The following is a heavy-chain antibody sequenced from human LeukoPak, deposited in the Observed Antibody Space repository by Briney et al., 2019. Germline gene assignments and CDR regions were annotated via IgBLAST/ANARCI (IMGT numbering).Heavy chain of an antibody. V-gene: IGHV4-59*08. CDR3: ARIGGNDY. J-gene: IGHJ4*02. D-gene: IGHD4-23*01. CDR1: GGSISTYY. Sequence: SETLSLTCTVSGGSISTYYWSWIRQPPGKGLEWIGYIYYSGSTNYNPSLKSRVTISVDTSKNQFSLKLTSVTAADTAVYYCARIGGNDYWGQGTLVTASS. CDR2: IYYSGST.